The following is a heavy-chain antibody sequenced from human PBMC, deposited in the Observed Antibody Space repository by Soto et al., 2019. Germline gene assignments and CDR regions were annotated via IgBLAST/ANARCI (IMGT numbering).Heavy chain of an antibody. CDR1: GFTFGDYA. V-gene: IGHV3-49*03. J-gene: IGHJ3*02. D-gene: IGHD3-22*01. CDR3: NTPVLYDSSGYAQFLAFDI. CDR2: IRSKAYGGTT. Sequence: PEGSLILSCTASGFTFGDYAMSWFRQAPGKGLEWVGFIRSKAYGGTTEYAASVKGRFTISRDDSKSIAYLQMNSLKTEDTAVYYCNTPVLYDSSGYAQFLAFDIWGQGTMVTVSS.